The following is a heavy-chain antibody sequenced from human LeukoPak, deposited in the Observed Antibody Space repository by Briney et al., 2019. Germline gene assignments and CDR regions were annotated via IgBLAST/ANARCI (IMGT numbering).Heavy chain of an antibody. Sequence: PLASVKVSCKASGYTFTGYYMHWVRQAPGQGLEWMGWINPNSGGTNYAQKFQGRVTMTRDTSISTAYMELSRLRSDDTAVYYCALSGSYAHYRIDYWGQGTLVTVSS. V-gene: IGHV1-2*02. CDR2: INPNSGGT. D-gene: IGHD1-26*01. CDR1: GYTFTGYY. CDR3: ALSGSYAHYRIDY. J-gene: IGHJ4*02.